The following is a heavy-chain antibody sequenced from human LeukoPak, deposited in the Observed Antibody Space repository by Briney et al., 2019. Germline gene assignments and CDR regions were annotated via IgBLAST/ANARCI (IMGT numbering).Heavy chain of an antibody. CDR3: SSCSSTSCTDY. CDR1: GYTFTSYY. V-gene: IGHV1-46*01. Sequence: GGSVKVSCKASGYTFTSYYMHWVRQAPGQGLEWMGIINPSGGSTSYAQKFQGRGTMTRDTSTSTVYMELSSLRSEDTAVYYCSSCSSTSCTDYWGQGTLVTVSS. D-gene: IGHD2-2*01. J-gene: IGHJ4*02. CDR2: INPSGGST.